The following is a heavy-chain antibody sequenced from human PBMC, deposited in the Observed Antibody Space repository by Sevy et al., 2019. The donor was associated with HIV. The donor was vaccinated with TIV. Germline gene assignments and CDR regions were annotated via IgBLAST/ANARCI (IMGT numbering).Heavy chain of an antibody. CDR2: ITYSGIT. Sequence: SETLSLTCTVSGASISSSGYYWGWIRQPPGKGLEWIASITYSGITFYNPSLKSRITISAYTSKNQFSLDLNSVTAADTAIYYCAGPILTYNNGWSYYDYWGQGTVVTVSS. V-gene: IGHV4-39*01. D-gene: IGHD6-19*01. J-gene: IGHJ4*02. CDR3: AGPILTYNNGWSYYDY. CDR1: GASISSSGYY.